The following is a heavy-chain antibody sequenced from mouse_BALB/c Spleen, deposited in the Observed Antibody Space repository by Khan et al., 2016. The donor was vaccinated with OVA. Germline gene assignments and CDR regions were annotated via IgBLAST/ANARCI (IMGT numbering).Heavy chain of an antibody. J-gene: IGHJ3*01. V-gene: IGHV1-5*01. CDR3: TRGGYSSFAY. D-gene: IGHD1-3*01. CDR2: IYPGSSDT. CDR1: GYSFTSYL. Sequence: VQLKESGTVLARPGASVKMSCKASGYSFTSYLIPWVKQRPGQGLEWIGDIYPGSSDTSYNQKFKDKAKLTAGTSASTAYMEVSNLTNEDSAVYYCTRGGYSSFAYWGQGTLVTVSA.